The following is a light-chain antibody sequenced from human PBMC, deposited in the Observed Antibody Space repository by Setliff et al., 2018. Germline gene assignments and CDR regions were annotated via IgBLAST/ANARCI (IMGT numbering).Light chain of an antibody. CDR3: SSYTTSTFWV. V-gene: IGLV2-14*02. CDR1: SSDVGSYNL. J-gene: IGLJ3*02. CDR2: EGN. Sequence: QSALTRPASVSGSPGQSITISCTGTSSDVGSYNLVSWYQQHPGKAPKVMIYEGNKRPSGVSNRFSGSKSGNTASLTISGLQAEDEADYYCSSYTTSTFWVFGGGTKVTVL.